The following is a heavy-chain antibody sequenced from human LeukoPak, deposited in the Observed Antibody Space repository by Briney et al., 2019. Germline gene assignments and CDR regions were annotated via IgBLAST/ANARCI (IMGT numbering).Heavy chain of an antibody. J-gene: IGHJ4*02. CDR3: AREGYDILTGYYGSDF. V-gene: IGHV4-61*01. CDR2: IHYSGST. CDR1: GGSVSSGSYY. Sequence: SETLSLTCTVSGGSVSSGSYYWSWIRQPPGKGLEWIGYIHYSGSTNHNPSLKSRVTISADTSKNQFSLKLSSVTAADTAVYYCAREGYDILTGYYGSDFWGQGTLVTVSS. D-gene: IGHD3-9*01.